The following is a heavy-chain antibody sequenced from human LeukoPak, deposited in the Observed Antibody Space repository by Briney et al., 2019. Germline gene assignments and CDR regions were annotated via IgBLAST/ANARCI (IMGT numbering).Heavy chain of an antibody. CDR1: GGSISSDY. CDR3: ARDSAGLRLPFAFDI. Sequence: SETLSLTCTVSGGSISSDYWRWIRQPPGKGLEWIGYIYNSGSTNYNPSLKSRVTISVDTSKNQFSLKLSSVTAADTAVYYCARDSAGLRLPFAFDIWGQGTMVTVSS. J-gene: IGHJ3*02. D-gene: IGHD5-12*01. V-gene: IGHV4-59*01. CDR2: IYNSGST.